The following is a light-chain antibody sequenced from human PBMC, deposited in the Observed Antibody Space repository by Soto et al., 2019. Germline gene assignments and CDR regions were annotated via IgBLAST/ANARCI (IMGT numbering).Light chain of an antibody. J-gene: IGKJ2*01. CDR1: QSVSNSY. V-gene: IGKV3-20*01. CDR2: SVS. CDR3: HQYGSSPYT. Sequence: EIVLTQSPGTLSLSPGERATLSCRASQSVSNSYLAWYQQKPGQAPRLLIYSVSSRATGIPDRFSGSGSGTVFTLTISRLEPEDFAVYYCHQYGSSPYTFGQGTKLEI.